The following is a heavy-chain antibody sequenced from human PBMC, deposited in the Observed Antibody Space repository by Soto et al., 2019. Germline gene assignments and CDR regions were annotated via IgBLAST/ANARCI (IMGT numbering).Heavy chain of an antibody. CDR1: GFTFSSYW. Sequence: GGSLRLSCAASGFTFSSYWMSWVRQAPGKGLEWVANIKQDGSEKYYADSVKGRFTISRDNAKNSLYLQMNSLRAEDTAVYYCARDVDCTNGVCYVYSWFDPWGQGTLVTVSS. J-gene: IGHJ5*02. D-gene: IGHD2-8*01. CDR3: ARDVDCTNGVCYVYSWFDP. V-gene: IGHV3-7*01. CDR2: IKQDGSEK.